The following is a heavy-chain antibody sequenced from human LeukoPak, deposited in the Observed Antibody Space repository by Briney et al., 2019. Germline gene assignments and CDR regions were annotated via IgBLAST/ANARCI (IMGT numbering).Heavy chain of an antibody. Sequence: GGSLRLSCAASGFTVSSNEMSWVRQAPGKGLEWVANIKQDGSEKYYVDSVKGRFTISRDNAKNSLYLQMNSLRAEDTAVYYCARDLQWNFDYWGQGTLVTVSS. CDR2: IKQDGSEK. J-gene: IGHJ4*02. CDR3: ARDLQWNFDY. CDR1: GFTVSSNE. V-gene: IGHV3-7*01. D-gene: IGHD3-3*01.